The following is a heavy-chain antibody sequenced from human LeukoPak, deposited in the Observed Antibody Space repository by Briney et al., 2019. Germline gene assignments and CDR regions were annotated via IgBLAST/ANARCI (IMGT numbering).Heavy chain of an antibody. V-gene: IGHV3-33*01. Sequence: GRSLRLSCAASGFTFSSYGMHRVRPAPGKGPEWVAVIWSGGSNNYYPDSVKGRLSMSRANSKNTLYLRMNSWRAEDTAVYYCARDRDSIVGATTFWFDPWGQGTRVTVSS. J-gene: IGHJ5*02. CDR2: IWSGGSNN. CDR3: ARDRDSIVGATTFWFDP. D-gene: IGHD1-26*01. CDR1: GFTFSSYG.